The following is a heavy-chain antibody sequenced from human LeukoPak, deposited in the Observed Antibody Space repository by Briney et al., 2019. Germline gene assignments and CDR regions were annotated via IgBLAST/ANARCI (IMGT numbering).Heavy chain of an antibody. V-gene: IGHV4-39*01. CDR2: IYYSGST. CDR1: GGSISSSSYY. J-gene: IGHJ4*02. D-gene: IGHD5-24*01. Sequence: PSETLSLTCTVSGGSISSSSYYWGWIRQPPGKGLEWIGSIYYSGSTYYNPSLKSRVTISVDTSKNQFSLELSSVTAADTAVYYCARQPYRDGPLDYWGQGTLVTVSS. CDR3: ARQPYRDGPLDY.